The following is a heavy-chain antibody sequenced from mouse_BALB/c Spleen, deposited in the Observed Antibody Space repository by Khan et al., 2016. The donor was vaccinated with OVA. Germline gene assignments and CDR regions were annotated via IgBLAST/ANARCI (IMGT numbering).Heavy chain of an antibody. CDR2: IFPGDGST. CDR1: GYTFTSYD. J-gene: IGHJ3*01. D-gene: IGHD2-14*01. V-gene: IGHV1-85*01. CDR3: ARGGYGGFAY. Sequence: VQLQVSGAELVKPGTSVKLSCKASGYTFTSYDINWVRQRPEQGLDWIGWIFPGDGSTKYNEKFKGKATLTTAKSSSTAYMQLSRLTSEDSAVYFCARGGYGGFAYWGQGTLVTVSA.